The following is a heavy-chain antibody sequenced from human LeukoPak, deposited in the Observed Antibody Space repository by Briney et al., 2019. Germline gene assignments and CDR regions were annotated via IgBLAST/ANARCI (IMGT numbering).Heavy chain of an antibody. CDR1: GGTFSSYA. D-gene: IGHD4-23*01. J-gene: IGHJ4*02. CDR2: ISAYNGNT. V-gene: IGHV1-18*01. CDR3: ARDSMTVVTSLDY. Sequence: ASVKVSCKASGGTFSSYAISWVRQAPGQGLEWMGWISAYNGNTNYAQKLQGRVTMTTDTSTSTAYMELRSLRSDDTAVYYCARDSMTVVTSLDYWGQGTLVTVSS.